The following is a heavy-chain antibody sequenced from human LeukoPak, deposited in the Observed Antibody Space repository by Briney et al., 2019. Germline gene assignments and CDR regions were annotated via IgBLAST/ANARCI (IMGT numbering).Heavy chain of an antibody. CDR1: GYTFTGYY. V-gene: IGHV1-2*02. Sequence: ASVKVSCKASGYTFTGYYMHWVRQAPGQGLEWMGWINPNSGGTNYAQKFQGRVTMTGDTSISTAYMELSRLRSDDTAVYYCARVTAENDSYYDSSGYPDYWGQGTLVTVSS. CDR2: INPNSGGT. CDR3: ARVTAENDSYYDSSGYPDY. D-gene: IGHD3-22*01. J-gene: IGHJ4*02.